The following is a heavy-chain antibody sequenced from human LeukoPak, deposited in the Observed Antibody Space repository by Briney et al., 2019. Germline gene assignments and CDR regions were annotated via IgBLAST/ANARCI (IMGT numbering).Heavy chain of an antibody. CDR1: GFTFSSYW. D-gene: IGHD4-23*01. Sequence: PGGSLRLSCAASGFTFSSYWMHWVRQAPGKGLEWVSLISWDGGSTYYADSVKGRFTISRDNSKNSLYLQMNSLRAEDTALYYCAKDWGYGGNLGYFDYWGQGTLVTVSS. CDR3: AKDWGYGGNLGYFDY. CDR2: ISWDGGST. V-gene: IGHV3-43D*04. J-gene: IGHJ4*02.